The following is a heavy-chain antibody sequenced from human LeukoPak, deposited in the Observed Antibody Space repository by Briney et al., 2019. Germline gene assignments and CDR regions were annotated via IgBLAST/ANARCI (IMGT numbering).Heavy chain of an antibody. CDR3: ARGDDFWSGYGFGY. CDR2: INHSGST. Sequence: SETLSLTCAVYGGSFSGYYWSWIRQPPGKGLGWSGEINHSGSTNYNPSLKSRVTISVDTSKNQFSLKLSSVTAADTAVYYCARGDDFWSGYGFGYWGQGTLVAASS. J-gene: IGHJ4*02. D-gene: IGHD3-3*01. V-gene: IGHV4-34*01. CDR1: GGSFSGYY.